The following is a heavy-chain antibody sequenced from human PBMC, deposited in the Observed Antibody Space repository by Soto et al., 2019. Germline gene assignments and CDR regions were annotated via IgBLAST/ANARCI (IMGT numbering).Heavy chain of an antibody. CDR3: VRIRYQLPSSVLWLDP. D-gene: IGHD3-16*01. V-gene: IGHV4-34*01. Sequence: HSVTLSLTCSVYGGFLSASYWTWIRPPPGKGLEWIGEINHVGGTNYNPSLKSRVTMSVDTSQNQFSLRLISVTAADTAMYFCVRIRYQLPSSVLWLDPWGQGTPVTVSS. CDR1: GGFLSASY. J-gene: IGHJ5*02. CDR2: INHVGGT.